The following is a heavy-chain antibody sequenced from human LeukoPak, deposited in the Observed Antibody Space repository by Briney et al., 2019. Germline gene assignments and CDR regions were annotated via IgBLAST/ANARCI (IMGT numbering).Heavy chain of an antibody. V-gene: IGHV3-74*01. CDR2: MSDDGRST. CDR3: ASGYYGSGSYLTP. CDR1: GFTFNSYW. Sequence: PGGSLRLSCAASGFTFNSYWMHWVRHAPGKGLVWVSRMSDDGRSTSYADSVKGRFTISRDNAKNTLYLQMDSLRGEDTAVYYCASGYYGSGSYLTPWGQGTLVTVSS. D-gene: IGHD3-10*01. J-gene: IGHJ5*02.